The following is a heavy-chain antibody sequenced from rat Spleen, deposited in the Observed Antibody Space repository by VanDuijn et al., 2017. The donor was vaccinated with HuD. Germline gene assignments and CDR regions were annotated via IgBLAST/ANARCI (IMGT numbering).Heavy chain of an antibody. D-gene: IGHD1-6*01. CDR1: GFTFSSFP. J-gene: IGHJ2*01. CDR3: TRRVYYGSHFFDY. Sequence: EVQLVESGGGLVQPGRSLKLSCAASGFTFSSFPMAWVRQAPKKGLEWVAYISSGGGGIYYPDSAKGRFTISRDNAKTTLYVQMDSLRSEDTATYYCTRRVYYGSHFFDYWGQGVMVTVSS. V-gene: IGHV5-46*01. CDR2: ISSGGGGI.